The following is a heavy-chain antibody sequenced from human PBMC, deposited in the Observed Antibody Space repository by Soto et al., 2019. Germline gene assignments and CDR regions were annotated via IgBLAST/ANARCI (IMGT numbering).Heavy chain of an antibody. CDR3: ATQEVGGSYVYTFDP. CDR2: IYYSGST. V-gene: IGHV4-39*01. D-gene: IGHD1-26*01. J-gene: IGHJ5*02. Sequence: SETLSLTCTVSGGSVSSGTYYWGWIRQPPGKGLEWIGSIYYSGSTYYNPSLKSRVTISVDTSKNQFSLKLSSVTAADTAVYYCATQEVGGSYVYTFDPWGQGTLVTVSX. CDR1: GGSVSSGTYY.